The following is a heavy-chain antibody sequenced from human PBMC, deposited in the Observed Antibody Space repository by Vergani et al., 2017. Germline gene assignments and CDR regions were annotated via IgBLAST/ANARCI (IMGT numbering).Heavy chain of an antibody. Sequence: QVQLQESGPGLVKPSQTLSLTCTVSGGSISSGAYYWSRIPHPPGKGLWWIWYIYYSGSNYYNPSLKSRVTISVDAAQNQFSLKLSSVTAADTAVYYCARGAYYDSGGYYNFDYWGQGTLVTVSS. D-gene: IGHD3-22*01. CDR2: IYYSGSN. V-gene: IGHV4-30-4*01. CDR1: GGSISSGAYY. J-gene: IGHJ4*02. CDR3: ARGAYYDSGGYYNFDY.